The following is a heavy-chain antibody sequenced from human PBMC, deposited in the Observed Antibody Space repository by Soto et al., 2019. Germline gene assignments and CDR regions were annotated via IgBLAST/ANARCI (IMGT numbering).Heavy chain of an antibody. V-gene: IGHV3-33*01. D-gene: IGHD3-22*01. J-gene: IGHJ4*02. CDR1: GFKFTDYG. Sequence: QVQLVESGGGVVQPGRSLRLSCVASGFKFTDYGLNWVRQTPGKGLEWVAISWFDGSIAYYAESVKGRFTISRDDSRNTVYLHMNSLRGEVTAMYYCARDGARIDSSGKFDYWGPGTQVTVSS. CDR2: SWFDGSIA. CDR3: ARDGARIDSSGKFDY.